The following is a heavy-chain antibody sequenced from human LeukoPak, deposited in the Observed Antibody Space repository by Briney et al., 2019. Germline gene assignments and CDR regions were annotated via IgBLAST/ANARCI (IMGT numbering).Heavy chain of an antibody. V-gene: IGHV4-39*01. CDR2: IYYSGST. J-gene: IGHJ3*02. CDR1: GGSISSSSHY. D-gene: IGHD2-21*02. CDR3: ARSPAYCGGDCPTGGAFDI. Sequence: SETLSLTCTVSGGSISSSSHYWGWVRQPPGKGLEWIAAIYYSGSTYYNPSLKSRVTISVDTSKNQFSLKLSSVTAADTAVYYCARSPAYCGGDCPTGGAFDIWGQGTMVTVSS.